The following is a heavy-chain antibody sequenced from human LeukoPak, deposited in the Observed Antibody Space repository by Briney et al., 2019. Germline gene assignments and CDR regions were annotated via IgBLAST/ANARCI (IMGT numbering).Heavy chain of an antibody. J-gene: IGHJ4*02. D-gene: IGHD3-10*01. V-gene: IGHV3-30*02. CDR2: IRYDGSNK. CDR1: GFTFSSYG. Sequence: GGSLRLSCAASGFTFSSYGLHWVRQALGKGLEWVAFIRYDGSNKYYADSVKGRFTISRDNSKNTLYLQMNSLRAEDTAVYYCAKDPYYYGSAYYFDYWGQGTLVTVSS. CDR3: AKDPYYYGSAYYFDY.